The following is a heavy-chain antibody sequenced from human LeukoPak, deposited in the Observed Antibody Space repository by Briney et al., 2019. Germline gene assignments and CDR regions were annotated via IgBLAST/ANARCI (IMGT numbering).Heavy chain of an antibody. CDR3: ARVRTGYCYDSSGYRGYYYYYSMHA. Sequence: ASVKVACKASGYTFTSYGISWVRQAPGQGLEWMGWISAYNGNTNYAQKLQGRVTMTTDTSTSTAYMDLSGLRSDDTAVYYCARVRTGYCYDSSGYRGYYYYYSMHAWGKGTTVTVSS. J-gene: IGHJ6*03. CDR1: GYTFTSYG. D-gene: IGHD3-22*01. V-gene: IGHV1-18*01. CDR2: ISAYNGNT.